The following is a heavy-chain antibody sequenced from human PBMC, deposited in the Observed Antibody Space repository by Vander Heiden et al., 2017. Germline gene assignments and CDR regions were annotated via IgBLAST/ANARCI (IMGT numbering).Heavy chain of an antibody. CDR1: GGSISSSSYY. V-gene: IGHV4-39*01. CDR3: AGHPAWQSDYPAFGLFDY. D-gene: IGHD4-17*01. Sequence: QLQLPESGPGLVKPSETLSLTCPVSGGSISSSSYYWGWIRQPPGAGLEWLGRFYSSGCTYYNPSLKSRVTISVDTSKNQFSLKLSSVTAADTAVYYCAGHPAWQSDYPAFGLFDYWGQGTLVTVSS. CDR2: FYSSGCT. J-gene: IGHJ4*02.